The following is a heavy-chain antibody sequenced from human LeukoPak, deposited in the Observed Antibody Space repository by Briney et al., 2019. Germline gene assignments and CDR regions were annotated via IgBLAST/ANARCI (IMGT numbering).Heavy chain of an antibody. D-gene: IGHD4-17*01. CDR2: IYSSGST. CDR3: ARRNDYGTFDI. Sequence: SETLSLTCTVSGGSISSYYWSWIRQPPGKGLEWIGYIYSSGSTSYNPSLKSRVAMSVDASKNQFSLKLSSVTAADTAVYYCARRNDYGTFDIWGRGTMVTVSS. J-gene: IGHJ3*02. CDR1: GGSISSYY. V-gene: IGHV4-59*01.